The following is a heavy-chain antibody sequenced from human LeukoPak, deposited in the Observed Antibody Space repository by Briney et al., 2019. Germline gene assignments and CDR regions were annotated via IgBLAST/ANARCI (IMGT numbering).Heavy chain of an antibody. Sequence: GASVKVSCKASGYTFTSYDIHWVRQATGQGLEWMGWMNPNSGNTGYTQKFQGRVTMTRNTSISTAYMELGSLRSEDTAVYYCARVHYGDSRFDPWGQGTLVTVSS. D-gene: IGHD4-17*01. J-gene: IGHJ5*02. CDR2: MNPNSGNT. CDR1: GYTFTSYD. V-gene: IGHV1-8*01. CDR3: ARVHYGDSRFDP.